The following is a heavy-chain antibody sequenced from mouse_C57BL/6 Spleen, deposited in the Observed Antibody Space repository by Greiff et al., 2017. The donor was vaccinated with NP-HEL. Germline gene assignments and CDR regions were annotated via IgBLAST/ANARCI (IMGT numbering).Heavy chain of an antibody. J-gene: IGHJ2*01. Sequence: EVHLVESGAELVRPGASVKLSCTASGFNIKDDYMHWVKQRPEQGLEWIGWIDPENGDTEYASKFQGTATITADTSSNTAYLQIGHLTSEDSAVNYSTTRGEYGNYGYWGTSTTLTVSS. D-gene: IGHD2-1*01. V-gene: IGHV14-4*01. CDR2: IDPENGDT. CDR1: GFNIKDDY. CDR3: TTRGEYGNYGY.